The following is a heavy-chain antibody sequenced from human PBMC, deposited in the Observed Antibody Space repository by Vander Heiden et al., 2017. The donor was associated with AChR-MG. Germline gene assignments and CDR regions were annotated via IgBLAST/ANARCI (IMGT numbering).Heavy chain of an antibody. CDR3: ARLSRDSSSFRLDP. CDR1: GGPISSSSYY. CDR2: IYYSGST. Sequence: QLQLQESGPGLVKPSETLSLTCTVSGGPISSSSYYWGWIRQPPGKGLEWIGSIYYSGSTYYNPSLKSRVTISVDTSKNQFSLKLSSVTAADTAVYYCARLSRDSSSFRLDPWGQGTLVTVSS. J-gene: IGHJ5*02. D-gene: IGHD6-6*01. V-gene: IGHV4-39*01.